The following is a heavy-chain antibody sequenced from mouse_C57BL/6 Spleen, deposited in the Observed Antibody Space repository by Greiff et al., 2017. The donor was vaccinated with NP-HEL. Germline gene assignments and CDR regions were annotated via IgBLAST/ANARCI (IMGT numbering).Heavy chain of an antibody. CDR2: INYDGSST. D-gene: IGHD1-1*01. Sequence: EVKLMESEGGLVQPGSSMKLSCTASGFTFSDYYMAWVRQVPEKGLEWVATINYDGSSTYYLDSLKSRFIISRDNAKNILYLQMSSLKSEDTATYYCARERSYDRGYFDVWGTGTTVTVSS. J-gene: IGHJ1*03. CDR1: GFTFSDYY. CDR3: ARERSYDRGYFDV. V-gene: IGHV5-16*01.